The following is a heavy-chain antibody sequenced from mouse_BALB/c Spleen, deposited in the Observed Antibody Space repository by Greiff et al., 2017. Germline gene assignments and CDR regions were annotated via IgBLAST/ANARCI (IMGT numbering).Heavy chain of an antibody. J-gene: IGHJ4*01. D-gene: IGHD2-10*02. CDR2: INPDSSTI. CDR3: ARRSYGNYAMDY. CDR1: GFDFSRYW. Sequence: EVKLMESGGGLVQPGGSLKLSCAASGFDFSRYWMSWVRQAPGKGLEWIGEINPDSSTINYTPSLKDKFIISRDNAKNTLYLQMSKVRSEDTALYYCARRSYGNYAMDYWGQGTSVTVSS. V-gene: IGHV4-1*02.